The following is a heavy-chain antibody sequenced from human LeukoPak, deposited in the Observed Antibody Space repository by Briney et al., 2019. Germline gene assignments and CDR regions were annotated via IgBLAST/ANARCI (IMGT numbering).Heavy chain of an antibody. CDR1: GFSFDNYD. CDR3: VKGCRHYNDWGFDY. V-gene: IGHV3-9*01. D-gene: IGHD3-22*01. CDR2: ISWNSGSI. J-gene: IGHJ4*02. Sequence: GRSLRLSCASSGFSFDNYDMHWVRQAPGKGLEWVSYISWNSGSIGYADSVKGRLTISRDNAKNSLYLQMNSLRPEDTALYYSVKGCRHYNDWGFDYWGQGTLVTVSS.